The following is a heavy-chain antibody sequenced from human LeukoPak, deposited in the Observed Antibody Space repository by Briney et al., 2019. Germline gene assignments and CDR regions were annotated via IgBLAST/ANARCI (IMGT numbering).Heavy chain of an antibody. CDR3: AREYTYCGGDCYSAYYFDY. Sequence: GGSLRLSCAASGFTFSSYWMSWVRQAPGKGLEWVANIKQDGSEKYYVDSVKGRFTISRDNAKNSLYLQMNSLRAEDTAVYYCAREYTYCGGDCYSAYYFDYWGQGTLVTVSS. J-gene: IGHJ4*02. D-gene: IGHD2-21*02. CDR2: IKQDGSEK. V-gene: IGHV3-7*01. CDR1: GFTFSSYW.